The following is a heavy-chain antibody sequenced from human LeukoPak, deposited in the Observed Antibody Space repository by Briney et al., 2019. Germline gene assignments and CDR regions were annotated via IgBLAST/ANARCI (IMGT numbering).Heavy chain of an antibody. CDR2: VDSSGNT. CDR3: ARGGESMVRGIIPFDWFDP. CDR1: VVSMNGYY. V-gene: IGHV4-4*07. Sequence: PSETLSLTCSVSVVSMNGYYWSWLRQSAGNRLEWIGHVDSSGNTNYNPSLESRVTMSVDTSKKQFSLKLNSVTAADTAVYYCARGGESMVRGIIPFDWFDPWGQGTLVTVSS. D-gene: IGHD3-10*01. J-gene: IGHJ5*02.